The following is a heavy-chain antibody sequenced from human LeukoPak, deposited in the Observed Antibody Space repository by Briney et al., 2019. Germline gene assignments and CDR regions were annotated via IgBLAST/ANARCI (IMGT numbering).Heavy chain of an antibody. CDR2: VYYTGST. D-gene: IGHD5-18*01. V-gene: IGHV4-59*01. J-gene: IGHJ4*02. CDR1: GGPFEHYF. CDR3: ASHRRSHGAEY. Sequence: PSETLSLTCTVSGGPFEHYFWSWIRQPPGKALEFLGYVYYTGSTDYSPSLKSRLTISADTAKNQFSLKLRSVTAADTAVYYCASHRRSHGAEYWGQGTLVTVSS.